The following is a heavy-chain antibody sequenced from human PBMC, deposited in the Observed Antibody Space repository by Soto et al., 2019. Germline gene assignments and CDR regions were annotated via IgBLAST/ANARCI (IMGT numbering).Heavy chain of an antibody. J-gene: IGHJ4*02. CDR3: AREVRYYDSSGLIDY. V-gene: IGHV4-31*03. CDR1: GGSISSGGYY. D-gene: IGHD3-22*01. Sequence: QVQLQESGPGLVKPSQTLSLTCTVSGGSISSGGYYWSWIRQHPGKGLEWIGYIYYSGSTYYNPSLKSRVTIAVDTSKNQFSLKLSSVAAADTAVYYCAREVRYYDSSGLIDYWGQGTLVTVSS. CDR2: IYYSGST.